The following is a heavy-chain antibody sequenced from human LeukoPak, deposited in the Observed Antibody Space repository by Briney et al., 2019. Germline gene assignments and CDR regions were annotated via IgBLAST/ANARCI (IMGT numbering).Heavy chain of an antibody. CDR1: GFTFSSYW. CDR3: ARAQTYYYDSSGYYYVGHWFDP. V-gene: IGHV3-74*01. J-gene: IGHJ5*02. Sequence: GGSLRLSCAASGFTFSSYWMHWVRQAPGEGLVWVSRINSDGSSTSYADSVKGRFTISRDNAKNTLYLQMNSLRAEDTAVYYCARAQTYYYDSSGYYYVGHWFDPWGQGTLVTVSS. CDR2: INSDGSST. D-gene: IGHD3-22*01.